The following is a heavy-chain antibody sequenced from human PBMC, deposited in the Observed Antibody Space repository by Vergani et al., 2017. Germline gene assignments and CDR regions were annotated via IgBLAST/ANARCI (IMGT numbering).Heavy chain of an antibody. CDR2: ISYDGSNK. CDR1: GFTFSSYA. CDR3: AILELLWYY. J-gene: IGHJ4*02. Sequence: QVQLVESGGGVVQPGRSLRLSCAASGFTFSSYAMHWVRQAPGKGLEWVAVISYDGSNKYYADSVKGRFTISRDNSKNTLYLQMNSLRAEDTAVYYCAILELLWYYWGQGTLVTVSS. D-gene: IGHD1-7*01. V-gene: IGHV3-30-3*01.